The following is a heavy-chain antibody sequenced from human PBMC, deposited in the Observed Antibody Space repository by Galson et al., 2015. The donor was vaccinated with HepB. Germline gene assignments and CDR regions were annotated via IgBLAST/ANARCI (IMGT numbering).Heavy chain of an antibody. CDR1: GGTFSSYA. CDR2: ISAYNGNT. J-gene: IGHJ4*02. D-gene: IGHD6-25*01. Sequence: SVKVSCKASGGTFSSYAISWVRQAPGQGLEWMGWISAYNGNTNYAQKLQGRVTMTTDTSTSTAYMGLRSLRSDDTAVYYCARDHSHSSGNDYWGQGTLVTVSS. V-gene: IGHV1-18*01. CDR3: ARDHSHSSGNDY.